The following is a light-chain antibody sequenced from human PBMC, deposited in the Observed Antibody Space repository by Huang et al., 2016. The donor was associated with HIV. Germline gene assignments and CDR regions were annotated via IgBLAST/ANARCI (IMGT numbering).Light chain of an antibody. CDR2: GAS. CDR1: QSVTSGY. V-gene: IGKV3-20*01. Sequence: TVLTQSPGTLPLSPGVIATLFCRASQSVTSGYIAWYQQRPGQAPRLLIFGASSRAAGIPDRFSGSGSGTDFALTIDRQEPEDFALYYCQYYGGSSSFGQGTRLEIK. CDR3: QYYGGSSS. J-gene: IGKJ5*01.